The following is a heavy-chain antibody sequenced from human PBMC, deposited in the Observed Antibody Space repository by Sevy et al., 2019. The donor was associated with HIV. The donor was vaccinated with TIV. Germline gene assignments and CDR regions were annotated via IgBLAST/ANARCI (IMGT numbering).Heavy chain of an antibody. V-gene: IGHV3-15*01. CDR1: GLTFSNAW. CDR3: TTDSGFY. J-gene: IGHJ4*02. CDR2: IKSKTDGGTT. Sequence: GGSLRLSCAASGLTFSNAWMSWIRQAPGKGLEWVGCIKSKTDGGTTDYAAPVKGRFTISRDDSKNTLYLQINSLKTEYTAVYYCTTDSGFYWGQGTLVTVSS. D-gene: IGHD3-10*01.